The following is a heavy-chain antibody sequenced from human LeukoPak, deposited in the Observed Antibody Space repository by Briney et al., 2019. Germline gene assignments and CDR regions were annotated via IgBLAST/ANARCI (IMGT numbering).Heavy chain of an antibody. CDR3: AKQPRISCWYPELDY. D-gene: IGHD6-19*01. V-gene: IGHV3-23*01. Sequence: GGSLRLSCAASGFTFSSYAMSWVRQAPGKGLEWVSAISGSGGSTYYADSVKGRFTISRDNSKNTLYLQMNTLRAEDTAVYYCAKQPRISCWYPELDYWGQGTLVTVSS. CDR1: GFTFSSYA. J-gene: IGHJ4*02. CDR2: ISGSGGST.